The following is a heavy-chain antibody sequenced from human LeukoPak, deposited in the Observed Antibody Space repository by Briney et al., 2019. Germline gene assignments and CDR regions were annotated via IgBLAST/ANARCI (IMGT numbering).Heavy chain of an antibody. CDR3: AKRSTKSLHYFDN. Sequence: GGSLRLSCAASGFTLSSYAMGWVRQAPGKGLEWASIISSSGGSTYYADSVKGRFTISRDTSKNTLYLQMNSLRAEDTAVYYCAKRSTKSLHYFDNWGQGTLVTVSS. V-gene: IGHV3-23*01. CDR2: ISSSGGST. J-gene: IGHJ4*02. D-gene: IGHD1-26*01. CDR1: GFTLSSYA.